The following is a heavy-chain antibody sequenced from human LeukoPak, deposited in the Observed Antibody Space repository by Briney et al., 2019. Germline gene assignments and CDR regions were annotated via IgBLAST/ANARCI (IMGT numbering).Heavy chain of an antibody. D-gene: IGHD6-13*01. V-gene: IGHV3-30*03. CDR1: GFTFSSYG. CDR2: ISYDGSNK. Sequence: GGSLRLSCAASGFTFSSYGMHWVRQAPGKGLEWVAVISYDGSNKYYADSVKGRFTISRDNSKNTLYLQMNSLRSDDTAVYYCARDLFGYSSSSTSDYWGQGTLVTVSS. J-gene: IGHJ4*02. CDR3: ARDLFGYSSSSTSDY.